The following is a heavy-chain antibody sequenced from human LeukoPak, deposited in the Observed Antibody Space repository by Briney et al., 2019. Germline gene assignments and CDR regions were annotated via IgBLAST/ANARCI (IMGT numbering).Heavy chain of an antibody. D-gene: IGHD5-18*01. Sequence: SETLSLTCTVSGGSISSYYWSWIRQPAGKGLEWIGRIYTSGSTNYNPSLKSRVTMSVDTSKNQFSLKLSSVTAADTAVYYCARGTRGYSYGNYYYYMDVWGKGTTVTVSS. V-gene: IGHV4-4*07. CDR2: IYTSGST. CDR3: ARGTRGYSYGNYYYYMDV. J-gene: IGHJ6*03. CDR1: GGSISSYY.